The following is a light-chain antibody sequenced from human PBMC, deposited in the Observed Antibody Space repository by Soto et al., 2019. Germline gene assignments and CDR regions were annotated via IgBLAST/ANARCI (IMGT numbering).Light chain of an antibody. J-gene: IGLJ1*01. CDR3: SSYTSSSTPYV. CDR2: DVT. Sequence: QSALTQPASVSGSPGQSITISCTGTSSDVGGYNYVSWYQQHPVKAPKLMIYDVTNRPSGVSDRFSGSKSGNTASLTISGLLAEDDADYYCSSYTSSSTPYVFGTGTKLTVL. V-gene: IGLV2-14*01. CDR1: SSDVGGYNY.